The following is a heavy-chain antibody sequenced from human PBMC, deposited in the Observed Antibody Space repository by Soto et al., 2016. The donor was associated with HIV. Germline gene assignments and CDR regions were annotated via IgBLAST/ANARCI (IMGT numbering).Heavy chain of an antibody. CDR1: GYTFTNNY. CDR2: INPSGGGT. D-gene: IGHD1-7*01. Sequence: QVQLVQSGAEVKKPGASVKVSCKASGYTFTNNYIYWVRQAPGQGLEWMGIINPSGGGTSNAQKFQDRVTLTRDTSTSTVYMELSSLRSDDTAVYYCARGELYGGAFDIWGQGTMVTVSS. CDR3: ARGELYGGAFDI. J-gene: IGHJ3*02. V-gene: IGHV1-46*01.